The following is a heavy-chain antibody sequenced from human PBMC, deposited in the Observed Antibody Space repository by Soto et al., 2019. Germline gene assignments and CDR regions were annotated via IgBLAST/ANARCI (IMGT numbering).Heavy chain of an antibody. D-gene: IGHD6-6*01. Sequence: GESLKISCKGSGYSFTTYWIGWVRQMPGKGLEWMGIIYPGDSDTRYSPSFQGQVTISADKSISTAYLQWSSLKASDTAMYYCARHRGPARYFYYYGLDVWGQGTTVTVS. CDR2: IYPGDSDT. CDR3: ARHRGPARYFYYYGLDV. J-gene: IGHJ6*02. V-gene: IGHV5-51*01. CDR1: GYSFTTYW.